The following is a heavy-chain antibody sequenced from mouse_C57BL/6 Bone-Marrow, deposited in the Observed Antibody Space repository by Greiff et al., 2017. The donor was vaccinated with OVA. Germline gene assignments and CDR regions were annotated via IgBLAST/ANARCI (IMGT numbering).Heavy chain of an antibody. Sequence: VQLQQSGAELARPGASVKLSCKASGYTFTSYGISWVKQRTGQGLEWIGEIYPRSVNTYYNEKFKGKATLTADKSSSTAYMELRSLTSEDSAVYFCARSGYDYGDYFDYWGQGTTLTVSS. CDR3: ARSGYDYGDYFDY. V-gene: IGHV1-81*01. CDR1: GYTFTSYG. CDR2: IYPRSVNT. D-gene: IGHD2-4*01. J-gene: IGHJ2*01.